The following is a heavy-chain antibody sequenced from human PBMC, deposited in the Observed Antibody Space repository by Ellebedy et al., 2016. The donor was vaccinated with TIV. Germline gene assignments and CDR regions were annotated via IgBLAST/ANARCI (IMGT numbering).Heavy chain of an antibody. CDR3: ARGGLHYEGGGFDP. CDR1: GVSFSGYY. Sequence: SQTLSLTCAVYGVSFSGYYWTWSRQPPGKGLQWIGEINHSGSSNYNPSLKSRVTVSVDTSNNQFSLKLRSVTAADTAVYYCARGGLHYEGGGFDPWGQGTLVTVSS. V-gene: IGHV4-34*01. J-gene: IGHJ5*02. D-gene: IGHD3-22*01. CDR2: INHSGSS.